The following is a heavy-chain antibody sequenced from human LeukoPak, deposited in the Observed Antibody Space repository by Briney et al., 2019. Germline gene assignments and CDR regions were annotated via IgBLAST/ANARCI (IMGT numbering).Heavy chain of an antibody. Sequence: GGSLRLSCAASGFTFSSYEMNWVRQAPGKGLEWVSYISSSGSTIYYADSVKGRFTISRDNAKNSLYLQMNSLRGEDTALYYCARGGLIQRHAFDIWGQGTMVTVSS. CDR2: ISSSGSTI. CDR1: GFTFSSYE. J-gene: IGHJ3*02. V-gene: IGHV3-48*03. CDR3: ARGGLIQRHAFDI. D-gene: IGHD1-1*01.